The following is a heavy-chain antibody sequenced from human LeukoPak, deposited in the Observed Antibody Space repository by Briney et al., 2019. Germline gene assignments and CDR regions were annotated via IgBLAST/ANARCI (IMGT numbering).Heavy chain of an antibody. CDR2: ISNGGDST. Sequence: GGSLRLSCAASGFTFSLYAMHWVRQAPGKGLEHVSTISNGGDSTFYADPVKGRFTISRDISKKMLFLQMGSLRAEDMAVYYCARGHRSSWFDAFDVWGQGIMVTVSS. CDR1: GFTFSLYA. J-gene: IGHJ3*01. D-gene: IGHD6-13*01. V-gene: IGHV3-64*02. CDR3: ARGHRSSWFDAFDV.